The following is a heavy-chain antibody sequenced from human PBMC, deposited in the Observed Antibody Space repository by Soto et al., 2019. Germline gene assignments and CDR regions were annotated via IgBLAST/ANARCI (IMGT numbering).Heavy chain of an antibody. D-gene: IGHD3-22*01. CDR2: IYTSGST. Sequence: PSETLSLTCTVSGGSISSYYWSWIRQPAGKGLEWIGRIYTSGSTNYNPSLKSRVTMSVDTSKNQFSLKLSSVTAADTAVYYCARGLSYYYDSSGYYPSWFDPWGQGTLVTVSS. CDR3: ARGLSYYYDSSGYYPSWFDP. CDR1: GGSISSYY. V-gene: IGHV4-4*07. J-gene: IGHJ5*02.